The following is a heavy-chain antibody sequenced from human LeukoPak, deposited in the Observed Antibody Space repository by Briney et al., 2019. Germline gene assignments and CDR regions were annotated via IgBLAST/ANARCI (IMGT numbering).Heavy chain of an antibody. CDR1: GFIFSSYA. CDR2: ISYDGSNE. D-gene: IGHD3-22*01. V-gene: IGHV3-30*04. CDR3: ARDAMIVVVSPPDY. J-gene: IGHJ4*02. Sequence: PGGSLRLSCAASGFIFSSYAMRWVRQAPGKGLEWVAVISYDGSNEYYADSVKGRFTISRENSKNTLYLQMNSLRAEDTAVYYCARDAMIVVVSPPDYWGQGTLVTVSS.